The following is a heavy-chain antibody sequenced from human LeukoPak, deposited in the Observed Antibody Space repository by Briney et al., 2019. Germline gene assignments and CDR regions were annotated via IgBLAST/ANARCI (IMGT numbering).Heavy chain of an antibody. D-gene: IGHD4-17*01. CDR2: IYYSGST. CDR3: ARGLGVTTT. CDR1: GGSISSHY. J-gene: IGHJ5*02. V-gene: IGHV4-59*11. Sequence: SETLSLTCTVSGGSISSHYWSWIRQPPGKGLEWIGYIYYSGSTNYNPSLKSRVTISVDTSKNQFSLKLSSVTAADTAVYYCARGLGVTTTWGQGTLVTVSS.